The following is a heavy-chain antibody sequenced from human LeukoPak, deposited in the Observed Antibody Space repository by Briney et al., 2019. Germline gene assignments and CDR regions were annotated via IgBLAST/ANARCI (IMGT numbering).Heavy chain of an antibody. CDR3: ARSYLYGDFDY. CDR2: INPNSGGT. Sequence: ASVTVSCKAPGYTFTGYYMHWVRQASGQGLEWMGWINPNSGGTNYAQKFQGRVTMTRDTSISTAYMELSRLRSEDTAVYYCARSYLYGDFDYWGQGTLVTVSS. D-gene: IGHD4-17*01. V-gene: IGHV1-2*02. CDR1: GYTFTGYY. J-gene: IGHJ4*02.